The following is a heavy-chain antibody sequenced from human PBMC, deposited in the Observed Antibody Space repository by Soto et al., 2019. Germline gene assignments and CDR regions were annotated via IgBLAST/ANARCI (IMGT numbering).Heavy chain of an antibody. CDR1: GYTFTAYG. CDR2: ISNYNGNT. V-gene: IGHV1-18*01. Sequence: QVQLVQSGTEMKKPGASVKVSCKASGYTFTAYGINWVRQAPGQGLEWMGWISNYNGNTNYAQKFQGRVTMTTDTSRPTAYMELRSLRQDETGVYYCAITRGEFRGSGSSEYWGQGTLATVFS. J-gene: IGHJ4*02. CDR3: AITRGEFRGSGSSEY. D-gene: IGHD3-10*01.